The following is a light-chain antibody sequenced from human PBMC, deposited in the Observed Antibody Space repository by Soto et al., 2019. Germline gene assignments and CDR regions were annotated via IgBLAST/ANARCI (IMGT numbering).Light chain of an antibody. V-gene: IGKV3-20*01. Sequence: EIVLTQSPGTLSLSPGERATLSCRGSQSVSNSYLICYQQKPGQAPRLLISGASSSATGIPDRFSGSGSGKDFALTISRLEPEDCAVYYCQQYCSPPRTFGQGTKVDFK. J-gene: IGKJ1*01. CDR3: QQYCSPPRT. CDR1: QSVSNSY. CDR2: GAS.